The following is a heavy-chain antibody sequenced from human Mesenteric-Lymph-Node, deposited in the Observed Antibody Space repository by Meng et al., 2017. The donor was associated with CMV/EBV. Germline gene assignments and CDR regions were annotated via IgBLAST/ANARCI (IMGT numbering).Heavy chain of an antibody. CDR2: IYYSGST. D-gene: IGHD2-2*01. V-gene: IGHV4-39*07. J-gene: IGHJ6*02. Sequence: SETLSLTCTVSGGSISSSSYYWGWIRQPPGKGLEWIGSIYYSGSTYYNPSLKSRVTISVDTSKNQFSLKLSSVTAADTAVHYCARVLIVVVPAAAYYYYYGMDVWGQGTTVTVSS. CDR1: GGSISSSSYY. CDR3: ARVLIVVVPAAAYYYYYGMDV.